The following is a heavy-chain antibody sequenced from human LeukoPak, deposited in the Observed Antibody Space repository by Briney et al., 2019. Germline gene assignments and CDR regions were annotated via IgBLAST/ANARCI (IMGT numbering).Heavy chain of an antibody. D-gene: IGHD4-23*01. V-gene: IGHV3-48*01. J-gene: IGHJ4*02. Sequence: GGSLRLSCAASGFTFSSYSMNWVRQAPGKGLEWISYISSGSNTIYYADSVKGRFTISRDNSKNTLYLQMNSLRAEDTAVYYCAKPISYGGNSADYWGQGTLVTVSS. CDR3: AKPISYGGNSADY. CDR2: ISSGSNTI. CDR1: GFTFSSYS.